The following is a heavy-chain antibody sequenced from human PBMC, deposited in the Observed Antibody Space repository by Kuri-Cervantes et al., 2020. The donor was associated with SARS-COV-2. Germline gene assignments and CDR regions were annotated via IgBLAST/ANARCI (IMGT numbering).Heavy chain of an antibody. Sequence: GGSLRLSCAASGFTFSDYYMTWIRQAPGKGLEWVAYISSSSDYTNYADSVKGRFTISRDNAKNSLYLQMNSLRAEDAAVYYCAKERTSQGAFDIWGQGTMVTVSS. CDR1: GFTFSDYY. J-gene: IGHJ3*02. CDR2: ISSSSDYT. V-gene: IGHV3-11*05. D-gene: IGHD3/OR15-3a*01. CDR3: AKERTSQGAFDI.